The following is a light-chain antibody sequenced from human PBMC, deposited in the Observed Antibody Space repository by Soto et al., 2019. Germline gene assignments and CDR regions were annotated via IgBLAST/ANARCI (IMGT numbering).Light chain of an antibody. V-gene: IGLV7-46*01. CDR3: LLSYSGVRV. CDR2: DTS. J-gene: IGLJ3*02. CDR1: TGAVTSGHW. Sequence: QTVVTQEPSLNVSPGGTVTLTCGSNTGAVTSGHWTYWFQQKPGQAPRTLIFDTSNKQSWTPARFSGSLLGGKAALTLSGAQPDDEADYYSLLSYSGVRVFGGGTKVTVL.